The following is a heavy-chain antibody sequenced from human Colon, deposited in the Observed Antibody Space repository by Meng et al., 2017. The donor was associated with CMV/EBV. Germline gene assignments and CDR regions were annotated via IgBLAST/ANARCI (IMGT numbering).Heavy chain of an antibody. J-gene: IGHJ4*02. D-gene: IGHD6-19*01. CDR1: VFRLSVAS. CDR2: IKSKSSGGTT. V-gene: IGHV3-15*07. Sequence: SGAAVFRLSVASIHCVRQAPGMGLEWGCRIKSKSSGGTTDYGAAVGGRFTISRDDSENTVYLQMNTLQSEATGVYYCSTGLGDFFDYWGQGILVTVSS. CDR3: STGLGDFFDY.